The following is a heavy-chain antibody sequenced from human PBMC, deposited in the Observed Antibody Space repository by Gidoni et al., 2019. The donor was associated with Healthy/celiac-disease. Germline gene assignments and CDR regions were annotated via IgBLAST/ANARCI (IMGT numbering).Heavy chain of an antibody. V-gene: IGHV3-30*18. J-gene: IGHJ4*02. CDR2: ISYDGSNK. D-gene: IGHD3-10*01. CDR3: AKDLLGSGSYYFDY. Sequence: QVQLVESGGGVVQPGRSLRLSCAASGFTFSSYGMHWVRQAPGKGLEWVAVISYDGSNKYYADSVKGRFTISRDNSKNTLYLQMSSLRAEDTAVYYCAKDLLGSGSYYFDYWGQGTLVTVSS. CDR1: GFTFSSYG.